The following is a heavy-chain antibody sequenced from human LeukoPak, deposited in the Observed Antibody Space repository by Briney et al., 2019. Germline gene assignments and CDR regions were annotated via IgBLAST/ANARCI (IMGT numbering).Heavy chain of an antibody. V-gene: IGHV4-59*01. CDR2: IYYSGST. J-gene: IGHJ4*02. CDR1: GGSISSYY. CDR3: AGSDTAMETYYFDY. Sequence: SETLSLTCTVSGGSISSYYWSWIRQPPGKGLEWIGYIYYSGSTNYNPSLKSRVTISVDTSKNQFSLKLSSVTAADTAVYYCAGSDTAMETYYFDYWGQGTLVTVSS. D-gene: IGHD5-18*01.